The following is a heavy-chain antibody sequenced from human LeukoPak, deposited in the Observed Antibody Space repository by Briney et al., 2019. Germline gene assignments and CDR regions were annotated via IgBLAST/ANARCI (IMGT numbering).Heavy chain of an antibody. CDR1: GFTFSSYP. J-gene: IGHJ4*02. CDR3: ARAYTAMVLYYFDY. D-gene: IGHD5-18*01. Sequence: GGSLRLSCAASGFTFSSYPMSWVRQASGKGLEWVSAISGSGGGTYYADSVKGRFTISRDNSKNTLYLQMNSLRAEDTAVYYCARAYTAMVLYYFDYWGQGTLVTVSS. CDR2: ISGSGGGT. V-gene: IGHV3-23*01.